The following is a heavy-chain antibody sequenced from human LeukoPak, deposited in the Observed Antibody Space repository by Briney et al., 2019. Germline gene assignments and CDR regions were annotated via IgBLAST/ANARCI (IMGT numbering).Heavy chain of an antibody. CDR1: GYTFTGYY. CDR3: ARDYYGSRSSSFDP. J-gene: IGHJ5*02. D-gene: IGHD3-10*01. V-gene: IGHV1-2*02. Sequence: ASVKVSCKASGYTFTGYYMHWVRQAPGQGLEWMGWINPNSGGTNYAQKFQGRVTMTRDTSISTAYMELSSLRSGDTAVYYCARDYYGSRSSSFDPWGQGTLVTVSS. CDR2: INPNSGGT.